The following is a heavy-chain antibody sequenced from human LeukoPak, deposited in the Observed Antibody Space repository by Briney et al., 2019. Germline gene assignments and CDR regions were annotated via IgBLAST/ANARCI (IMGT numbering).Heavy chain of an antibody. Sequence: GGSLRLSCAASGFTFSSYSMNWVRQAPGKGLEWVSSIRSSSSYIYYADSVKGRFTISRDNAKNSLYLQMSSLRAEDTAVYYCARDHDSSGYWDNDYWGQGTLVTVSS. D-gene: IGHD3-22*01. CDR1: GFTFSSYS. V-gene: IGHV3-21*01. J-gene: IGHJ4*02. CDR3: ARDHDSSGYWDNDY. CDR2: IRSSSSYI.